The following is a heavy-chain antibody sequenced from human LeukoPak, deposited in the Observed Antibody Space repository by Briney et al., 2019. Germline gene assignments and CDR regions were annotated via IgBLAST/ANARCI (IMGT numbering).Heavy chain of an antibody. CDR2: IYHSGST. Sequence: PSETLSLTCAVSGGSISSSNWWSWVRQPPGKGLEWIGEIYHSGSTNYNPSLKSRVTISVDRSKNQFSLKLNSVTAADTAVYYCARGGAFHPNYFDYWGQGTLVTVSS. V-gene: IGHV4-4*02. D-gene: IGHD4/OR15-4a*01. CDR1: GGSISSSNW. CDR3: ARGGAFHPNYFDY. J-gene: IGHJ4*02.